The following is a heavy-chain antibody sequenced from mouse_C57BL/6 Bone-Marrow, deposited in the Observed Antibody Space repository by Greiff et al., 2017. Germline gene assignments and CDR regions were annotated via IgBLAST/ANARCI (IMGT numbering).Heavy chain of an antibody. CDR1: GFTFSDYG. J-gene: IGHJ2*01. D-gene: IGHD1-1*01. V-gene: IGHV5-17*01. CDR2: ISSGSSTI. CDR3: ARDTTVVDY. Sequence: EVMLVESGVGLVKPGGSLKLSCAASGFTFSDYGMHWVRQAPEKGLEWVAYISSGSSTIYYADTVKGRFTISRDNAKNTLFLQMTSLRSEDTAMYYCARDTTVVDYWGQGTTLTVSS.